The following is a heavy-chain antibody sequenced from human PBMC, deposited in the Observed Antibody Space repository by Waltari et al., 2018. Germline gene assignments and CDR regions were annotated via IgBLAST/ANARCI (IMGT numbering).Heavy chain of an antibody. CDR1: GFTFSSYS. V-gene: IGHV3-21*01. CDR2: ISTSTKYI. J-gene: IGHJ4*02. D-gene: IGHD4-17*01. CDR3: APTAVTYDY. Sequence: EVQLVESGGGLVKPGGSLRLSCAGSGFTFSSYSLNWVRQAPGKGLEWVSCISTSTKYIRYADAVKGRFTISRDNANNSLYLQMNNLRAEDTAVYYCAPTAVTYDYWGQGILVTVSS.